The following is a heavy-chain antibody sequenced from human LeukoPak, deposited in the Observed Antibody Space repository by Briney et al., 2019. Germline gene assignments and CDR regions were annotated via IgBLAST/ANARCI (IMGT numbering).Heavy chain of an antibody. D-gene: IGHD6-6*01. J-gene: IGHJ6*03. CDR2: ISSSSSTI. CDR3: ARVPRSSSSRYYYMDV. V-gene: IGHV3-48*01. Sequence: PGGSLRLSCAASGFTFSSYSMNWVRQAPGKGLEWVSYISSSSSTIYYADSVKGRFTISRDNAENSLYLQMNSLRAEDTAVYYCARVPRSSSSRYYYMDVWGKGTTVTVSS. CDR1: GFTFSSYS.